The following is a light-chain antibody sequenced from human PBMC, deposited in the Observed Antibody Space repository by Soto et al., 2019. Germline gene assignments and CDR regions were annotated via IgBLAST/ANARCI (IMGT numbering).Light chain of an antibody. CDR1: SSNIGGHY. J-gene: IGLJ3*02. V-gene: IGLV1-47*01. CDR3: AAWDDSLSGPV. CDR2: RND. Sequence: QSVLAQPPSASGTPGQRVTISCSGSSSNIGGHYAYWYQQLPGTAPKLLIYRNDERPSGVPDRFSGSKSGTSASLAISGLRSEDEADYYCAAWDDSLSGPVFGGGTKLTVL.